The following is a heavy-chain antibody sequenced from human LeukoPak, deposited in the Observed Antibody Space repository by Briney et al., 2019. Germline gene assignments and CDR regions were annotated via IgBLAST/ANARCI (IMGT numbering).Heavy chain of an antibody. V-gene: IGHV3-30*02. D-gene: IGHD1-26*01. CDR1: GFTFSRYA. CDR2: VPFDGSHK. J-gene: IGHJ5*02. Sequence: PGGSLRLSCAASGFTFSRYAIHWVRQPPGKGLEWVAFVPFDGSHKYYVDSVKGRFIISRDNSEKTVYLQMSDLKIEDTGVYYCAKKDSPTGSYTPFDHWGRGILVTVSS. CDR3: AKKDSPTGSYTPFDH.